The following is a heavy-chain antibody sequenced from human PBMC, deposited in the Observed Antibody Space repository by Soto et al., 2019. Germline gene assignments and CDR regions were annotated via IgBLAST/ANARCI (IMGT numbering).Heavy chain of an antibody. Sequence: SETLSLTCGVSGYSINSGYYWAWIRQPPGKGLEWIGTINHSGTYYSPSLESRVTISVDTYKNQFSLRLRSVTAADTAVYYCARERSASTVTSSSADFDPWGQGTLVTVSS. CDR1: GYSINSGYY. CDR3: ARERSASTVTSSSADFDP. V-gene: IGHV4-38-2*02. CDR2: INHSGT. D-gene: IGHD4-4*01. J-gene: IGHJ5*02.